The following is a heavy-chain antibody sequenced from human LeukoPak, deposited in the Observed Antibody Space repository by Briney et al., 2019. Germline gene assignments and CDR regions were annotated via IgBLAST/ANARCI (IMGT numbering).Heavy chain of an antibody. J-gene: IGHJ3*02. CDR3: ARDPQGGAFDM. CDR2: ISFSGNTI. D-gene: IGHD3-16*01. Sequence: PGGSLRLSCAASGFTFSNYEMNWVRQAPGKGLEWVSFISFSGNTIKYADSVKGRFTISRDNAKNSLYLQMNSLSAEDTAIYYCARDPQGGAFDMWGQGTMVTVSP. CDR1: GFTFSNYE. V-gene: IGHV3-48*03.